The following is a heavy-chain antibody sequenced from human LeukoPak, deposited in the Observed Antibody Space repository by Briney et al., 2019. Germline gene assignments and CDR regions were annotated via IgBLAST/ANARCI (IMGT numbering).Heavy chain of an antibody. CDR3: AAGIVGATSPFSVDY. CDR1: GGWISSYY. Sequence: SETLSLTCTVSGGWISSYYWSWIRQPPGKGLEWIGYIYYSGSTNYNPSLKSRVTISVDTSKNQFSLKLSSVTAADTAVYYCAAGIVGATSPFSVDYWGQGTLVTVSS. D-gene: IGHD1-26*01. J-gene: IGHJ4*02. CDR2: IYYSGST. V-gene: IGHV4-59*01.